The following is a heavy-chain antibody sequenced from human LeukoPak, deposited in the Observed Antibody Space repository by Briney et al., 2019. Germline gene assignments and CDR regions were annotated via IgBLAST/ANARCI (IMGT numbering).Heavy chain of an antibody. J-gene: IGHJ4*02. Sequence: GASVKVSCKASGYTFTSYGISWVRQAPGQGLEWMGWISAYNGNTNYAQKLQGRVTTTTDTSTRTAYMELRSLRSDDTAVYYCAREVGYCSSTSCSGIDYWGQGTLVTVSS. CDR3: AREVGYCSSTSCSGIDY. D-gene: IGHD2-2*01. CDR1: GYTFTSYG. CDR2: ISAYNGNT. V-gene: IGHV1-18*01.